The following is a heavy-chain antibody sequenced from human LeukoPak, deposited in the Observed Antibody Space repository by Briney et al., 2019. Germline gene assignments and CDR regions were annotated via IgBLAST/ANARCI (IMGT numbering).Heavy chain of an antibody. V-gene: IGHV3-7*01. J-gene: IGHJ4*02. D-gene: IGHD3-10*01. CDR2: MNQDGSEE. Sequence: PGGSLRIPCAASGFTFSRYWLGWVRQAPGKGLEWVANMNQDGSEEYYVESVKGRFTISRDNAKSSLYLQMNSLRVDDTAVYYCARDRGPNTYDYWGQGTLVTVSS. CDR3: ARDRGPNTYDY. CDR1: GFTFSRYW.